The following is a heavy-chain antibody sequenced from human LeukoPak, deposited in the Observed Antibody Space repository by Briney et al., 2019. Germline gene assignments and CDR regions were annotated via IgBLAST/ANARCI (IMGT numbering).Heavy chain of an antibody. CDR2: INHSGST. J-gene: IGHJ4*02. D-gene: IGHD2-15*01. Sequence: SETLSLTCAVYGGSFSGYYWSWIRQPPGKGLEWIGEINHSGSTNYNPSLKSRVTISVDTSKSQFSLRLSSVTAADTAVYYCARGLYSGGSCYFDYWGQGTLVTVSS. V-gene: IGHV4-34*01. CDR1: GGSFSGYY. CDR3: ARGLYSGGSCYFDY.